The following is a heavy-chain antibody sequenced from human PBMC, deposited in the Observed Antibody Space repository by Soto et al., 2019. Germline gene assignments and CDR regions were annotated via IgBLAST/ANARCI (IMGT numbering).Heavy chain of an antibody. CDR1: GGSISISRYY. V-gene: IGHV4-39*01. J-gene: IGHJ6*02. Sequence: PSCTLSLTCTVSGGSISISRYYVGWIHKPPGKGLEWIGSIFYSGTTYYNPSLKSRVTISVDTSKNQFSLKLSSVTAADTAVYYCARVALDFVPGEDYYSGMDVRGQGTTVTVSS. CDR2: IFYSGTT. D-gene: IGHD2-15*01. CDR3: ARVALDFVPGEDYYSGMDV.